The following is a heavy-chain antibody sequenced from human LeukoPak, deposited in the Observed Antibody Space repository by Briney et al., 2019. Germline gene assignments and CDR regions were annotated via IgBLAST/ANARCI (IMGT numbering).Heavy chain of an antibody. CDR3: ARDPLYSSGWYAFDY. CDR2: ISSSSSYI. CDR1: GFTFSSYS. Sequence: GGSLRLSCAASGFTFSSYSMNWVRQAPGEGLEWVSSISSSSSYIYYADSVKGRFTISRDNAKNSLYLQMNSLRAEDTAVYYCARDPLYSSGWYAFDYWGQGTLVTVPS. D-gene: IGHD6-19*01. J-gene: IGHJ4*02. V-gene: IGHV3-21*01.